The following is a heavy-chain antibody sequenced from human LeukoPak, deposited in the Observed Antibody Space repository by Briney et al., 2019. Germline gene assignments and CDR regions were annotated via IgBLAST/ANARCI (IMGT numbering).Heavy chain of an antibody. D-gene: IGHD3-22*01. Sequence: GGSLRLSCAASGFTFSSYAMHWVRQAPGKGLEGVAVISYDGSNKYYADSVKGRFTISRDNSKNTLYLQMNSLRAEDTAVYYCARDPPTYDDSSDYYYYYGMDVWGQGTTVTVSS. CDR3: ARDPPTYDDSSDYYYYYGMDV. V-gene: IGHV3-30-3*01. J-gene: IGHJ6*02. CDR1: GFTFSSYA. CDR2: ISYDGSNK.